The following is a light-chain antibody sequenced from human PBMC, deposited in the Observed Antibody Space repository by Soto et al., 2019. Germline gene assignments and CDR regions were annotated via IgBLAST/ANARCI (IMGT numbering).Light chain of an antibody. CDR1: QSISSW. CDR3: QQYHRYPLT. V-gene: IGKV1-5*01. CDR2: DAS. J-gene: IGKJ4*01. Sequence: DIQMTQSPSTLSASVGDRATITCRASQSISSWLAWYQQKPGKAPKLLIHDASSLESGVPSRFSGSGSATEFTLTISSLQADDFASYYCQQYHRYPLTFGGGTKVDIK.